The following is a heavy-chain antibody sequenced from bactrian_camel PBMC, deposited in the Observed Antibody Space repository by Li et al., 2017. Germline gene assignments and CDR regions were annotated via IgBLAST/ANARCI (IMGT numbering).Heavy chain of an antibody. CDR1: GYTYNS. D-gene: IGHD6*01. CDR2: LSSGSGNS. Sequence: HVQLVESGGGLVQPGQSLSLSCAVSGYTYNSLGWFRQAPGKEREGVACMHAGRPLSSGSGNSDYADSVKGRFTISRDPTKNAVYLQMNNLQPKDTATYYCAEGRGSRGEHCYSLNYWGQGTQVTVS. V-gene: IGHV3S61*01. CDR3: AEGRGSRGEHCYSLNY. J-gene: IGHJ4*01.